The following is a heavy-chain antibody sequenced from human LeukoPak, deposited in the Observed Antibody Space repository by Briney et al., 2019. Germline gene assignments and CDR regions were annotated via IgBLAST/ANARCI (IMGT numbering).Heavy chain of an antibody. V-gene: IGHV3-30-3*01. D-gene: IGHD4/OR15-4a*01. CDR1: GFTFPNYP. CDR2: ISYEVITK. J-gene: IGHJ4*02. CDR3: AREYYGASGSSLGNLDY. Sequence: PGRSLRPSCSVSGFTFPNYPIHSVRQARGKGLECVAFISYEVITKYYAVSVKGRFTLSRNNSKNSLFQQMDSLRTEDTAVYFCAREYYGASGSSLGNLDYWGQGTLVTVSS.